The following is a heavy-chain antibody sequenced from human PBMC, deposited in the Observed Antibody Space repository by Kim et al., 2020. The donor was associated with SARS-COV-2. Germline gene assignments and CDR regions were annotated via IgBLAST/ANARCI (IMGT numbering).Heavy chain of an antibody. J-gene: IGHJ4*02. D-gene: IGHD6-13*01. Sequence: SETLSLTCTVSGGSISSGGYYWSWIRQHPGKGLEWIGYIYYSGSTYCNPSLKSRVTISVDTSKNQFSLKLSSVTAADTAVYYCARAEYSSSWYFIDYWGQGTLVTVSS. V-gene: IGHV4-31*03. CDR2: IYYSGST. CDR1: GGSISSGGYY. CDR3: ARAEYSSSWYFIDY.